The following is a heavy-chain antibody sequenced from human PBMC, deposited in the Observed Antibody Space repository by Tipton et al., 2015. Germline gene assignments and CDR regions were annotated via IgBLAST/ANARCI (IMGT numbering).Heavy chain of an antibody. CDR1: NGSISNEY. D-gene: IGHD3-3*01. CDR3: ASAERTTIFGVVIGFDAFGI. V-gene: IGHV4-59*12. J-gene: IGHJ3*02. CDR2: VFYTGST. Sequence: TLSLTCTVSNGSISNEYWSWVRQPPGKGLEWIGYVFYTGSTYYNPSLESRVTISVDTFENRFSLKLSSMTAADTAVYYCASAERTTIFGVVIGFDAFGIWGQGAVVTVSS.